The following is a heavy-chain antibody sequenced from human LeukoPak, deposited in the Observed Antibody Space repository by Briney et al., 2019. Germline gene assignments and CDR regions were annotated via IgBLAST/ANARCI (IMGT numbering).Heavy chain of an antibody. D-gene: IGHD3-10*01. J-gene: IGHJ5*02. Sequence: PSETLSLTCTVSGGSISSYYWSWIRQPPGKGLEWIGYIYYSGSTNYNPSLKSRVTILVDTSKNQFSLKLSSVTAADTAVYYCARDQYYYGSGSYLFFDPWGQGTLVTVSS. CDR3: ARDQYYYGSGSYLFFDP. CDR2: IYYSGST. V-gene: IGHV4-59*12. CDR1: GGSISSYY.